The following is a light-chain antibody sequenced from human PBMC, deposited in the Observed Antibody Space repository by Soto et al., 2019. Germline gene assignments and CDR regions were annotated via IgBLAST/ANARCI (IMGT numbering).Light chain of an antibody. CDR1: QSVSSNY. V-gene: IGKV3-20*01. CDR3: QQYGSLLRT. CDR2: GAS. J-gene: IGKJ1*01. Sequence: EIVMTQSPSTLSVSPWERSTLSFMTSQSVSSNYLAWYQQKPGQAPGLLIYGASSRATGIPDRFSGSGSGTDFTLTISRLEPEDFAVYYCQQYGSLLRTFGQGTKVDI.